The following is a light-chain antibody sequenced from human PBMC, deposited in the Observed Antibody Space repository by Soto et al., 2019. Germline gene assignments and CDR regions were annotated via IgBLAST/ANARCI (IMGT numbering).Light chain of an antibody. CDR3: GTWDSSLGAVV. CDR1: SSNIGNNY. V-gene: IGLV1-51*01. J-gene: IGLJ2*01. Sequence: QSVLTQPPSVSAAPGQKVTISRSGSSSNIGNNYVSWYQQLPGTAPKLLIYYNTKRPSGIPDRFSGSKSGTSATLGITGLQTGDEADYYCGTWDSSLGAVVFGEGTKLTVL. CDR2: YNT.